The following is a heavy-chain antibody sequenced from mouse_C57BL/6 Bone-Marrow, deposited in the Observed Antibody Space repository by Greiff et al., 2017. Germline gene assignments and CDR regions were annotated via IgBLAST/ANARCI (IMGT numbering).Heavy chain of an antibody. V-gene: IGHV5-12*01. CDR2: ISNGGGST. D-gene: IGHD2-2*01. CDR3: ASPYGYAWFAY. J-gene: IGHJ3*01. Sequence: EVMLVESGGGLVQPGGSLKLSCAASGFTFSDYYMYWVRQTPEKRLEWVAYISNGGGSTYYPDTVKGRFTISRDNAKTTQYLQMSRLKSEDPAMYYCASPYGYAWFAYWGQGTLVTVSA. CDR1: GFTFSDYY.